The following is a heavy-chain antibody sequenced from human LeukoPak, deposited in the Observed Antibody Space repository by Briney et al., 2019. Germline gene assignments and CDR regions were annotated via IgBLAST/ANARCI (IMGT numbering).Heavy chain of an antibody. CDR1: GFTFSSYG. D-gene: IGHD2-2*01. J-gene: IGHJ4*02. CDR2: ISYDGSNI. V-gene: IGHV3-30*18. Sequence: GGSLRLSCAASGFTFSSYGMHWVRQAPGKGLEWVAIISYDGSNIYYADSVKGRFTISRDNSRNTLNLQMNSLRAEDTAVYYCAKDIGCRTTSCPEDYWGQGTLVTVSS. CDR3: AKDIGCRTTSCPEDY.